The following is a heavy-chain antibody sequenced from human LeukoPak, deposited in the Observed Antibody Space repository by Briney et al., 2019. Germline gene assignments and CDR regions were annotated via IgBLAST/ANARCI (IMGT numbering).Heavy chain of an antibody. CDR3: ARDKLTGDAFDI. V-gene: IGHV3-48*01. CDR1: GFTFSRNN. D-gene: IGHD7-27*01. J-gene: IGHJ3*02. Sequence: GGSLRLSCAASGFTFSRNNMNWVRQAPGKGLEWISYISTSSGTRYYADSVKGRFTISRDNSKNTLYLQMNSLRAEDTAVYYCARDKLTGDAFDIWGQGTMVTVSS. CDR2: ISTSSGTR.